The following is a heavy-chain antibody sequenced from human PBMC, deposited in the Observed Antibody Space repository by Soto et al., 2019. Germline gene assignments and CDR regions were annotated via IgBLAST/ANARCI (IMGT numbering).Heavy chain of an antibody. J-gene: IGHJ4*02. CDR3: ARGPGYYFDY. CDR2: ISSNGCST. Sequence: EVQLVESGGGLVQPGGSLRLSCAASGFTFSSYAMHWVRQAPGKGLEYVSAISSNGCSTYYANSVKGRFTISRDNSKNTLNCQMGSRRAEEMAVYYCARGPGYYFDYWGQGTLVTVSS. CDR1: GFTFSSYA. V-gene: IGHV3-64*01.